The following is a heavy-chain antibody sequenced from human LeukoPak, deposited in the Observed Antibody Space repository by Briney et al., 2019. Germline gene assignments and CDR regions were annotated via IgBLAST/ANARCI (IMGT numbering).Heavy chain of an antibody. D-gene: IGHD6-19*01. CDR1: GGSISSYH. CDR2: IYYSGST. V-gene: IGHV4-59*01. CDR3: ARVVAGRRFDP. J-gene: IGHJ5*02. Sequence: SETLSLTCTVSGGSISSYHWSWIRQPPGKGLEWIGYIYYSGSTNYNPSLKSRVTISVDTSKNQFSLKVNSVTAADTAAYYCARVVAGRRFDPWGQGTLVTVSS.